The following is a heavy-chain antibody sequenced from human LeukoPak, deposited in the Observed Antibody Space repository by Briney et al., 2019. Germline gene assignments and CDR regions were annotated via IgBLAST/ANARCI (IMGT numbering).Heavy chain of an antibody. CDR3: ARDGDAVMVDFDY. J-gene: IGHJ4*02. V-gene: IGHV1-2*02. Sequence: GASVKVSCKASGYTFTYYYMYWVLQAPGHGLECMGWIYPNSGGTNYEQKFQGRVTMTRDTSIGPAYMELASLTFDDKAVYYCARDGDAVMVDFDYWGQGTLVTVSS. CDR2: IYPNSGGT. CDR1: GYTFTYYY. D-gene: IGHD5-18*01.